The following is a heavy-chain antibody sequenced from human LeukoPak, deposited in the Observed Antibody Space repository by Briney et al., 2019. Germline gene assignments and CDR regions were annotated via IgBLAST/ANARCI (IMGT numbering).Heavy chain of an antibody. CDR2: ISAYNRNT. Sequence: ASVKVSFKSSVYTFSSYGGTCVRRAPGQGLEWMGWISAYNRNTNYAQKLQGRVTMTTDTSTSTAYMELRSLRSDDTAVYYCVRDESGDGGAFYDGIDFWGQGTTVTVSS. J-gene: IGHJ6*02. CDR3: VRDESGDGGAFYDGIDF. CDR1: VYTFSSYG. D-gene: IGHD2-21*01. V-gene: IGHV1-18*01.